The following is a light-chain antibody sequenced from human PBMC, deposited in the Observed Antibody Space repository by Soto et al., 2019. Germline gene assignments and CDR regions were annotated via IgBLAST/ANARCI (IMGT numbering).Light chain of an antibody. CDR2: GNS. CDR3: QSDDSSLTGTV. J-gene: IGLJ2*01. V-gene: IGLV1-40*01. CDR1: SSNIGAVYD. Sequence: QSVLTQPPSVSGAPGQRVTISCTGSSSNIGAVYDVHWYQQLPGTAPKLLIYGNSNRPSGVPDRFSGSKSGTSASLAITGLQAEDEGDYYCQSDDSSLTGTVFGGGTKITVL.